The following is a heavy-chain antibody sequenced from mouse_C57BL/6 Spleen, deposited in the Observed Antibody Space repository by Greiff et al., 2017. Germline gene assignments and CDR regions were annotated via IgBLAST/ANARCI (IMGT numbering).Heavy chain of an antibody. Sequence: VQLQQSGPELVKPGASVKIPCTASGYTFTDYNMAWVKQSHGKSLEWIGDINPNNGGTIYNQKFKGKATLTVDKSSSTAYMELRSLTSEDTAVYYCAIYYEYPYYAMDYWSQGTSVTVSS. D-gene: IGHD2-4*01. J-gene: IGHJ4*01. CDR3: AIYYEYPYYAMDY. CDR2: INPNNGGT. V-gene: IGHV1-18*01. CDR1: GYTFTDYN.